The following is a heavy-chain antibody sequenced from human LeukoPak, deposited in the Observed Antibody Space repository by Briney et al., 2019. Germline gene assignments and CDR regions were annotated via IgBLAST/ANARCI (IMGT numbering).Heavy chain of an antibody. Sequence: PSETLSLTCTVSGGSISSSSYYWGWLRQPPGKGLEWVGSIYYSGSTYYNPSLKSRVTISVDTSNNQFSLKLSSVPAADTAVYYCARHRDYYFDYWGQGTLVTVSS. CDR2: IYYSGST. CDR3: ARHRDYYFDY. CDR1: GGSISSSSYY. V-gene: IGHV4-39*01. J-gene: IGHJ4*02. D-gene: IGHD3/OR15-3a*01.